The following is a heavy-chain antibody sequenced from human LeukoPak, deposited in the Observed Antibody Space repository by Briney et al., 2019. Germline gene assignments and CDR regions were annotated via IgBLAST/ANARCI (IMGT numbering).Heavy chain of an antibody. D-gene: IGHD5-12*01. J-gene: IGHJ6*03. V-gene: IGHV4-34*01. CDR2: INHSGST. CDR3: ARGRGYSGYPQSRYYYYYYMDV. Sequence: SETLSLPCAVYGGSFSGYYWSWIRQPPGKGLEWIGEINHSGSTNYNPSLKSRVTISVDTSQNQFSLMLSSVTAADTAVYYCARGRGYSGYPQSRYYYYYYMDVWGKGTTVTVSS. CDR1: GGSFSGYY.